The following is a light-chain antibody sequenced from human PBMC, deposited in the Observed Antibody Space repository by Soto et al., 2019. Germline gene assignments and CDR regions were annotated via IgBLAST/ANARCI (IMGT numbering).Light chain of an antibody. CDR3: QHYGSTPLT. Sequence: EIVLTQSPGTLSLSPGERATLSVRASQSVSSSYLAWHQKKPGQAPRLLIYGASSRATDIPDRFSGSGSGTDFTLTISRLEPEDFAVYYCQHYGSTPLTFGGGTKVDIK. CDR1: QSVSSSY. CDR2: GAS. V-gene: IGKV3-20*01. J-gene: IGKJ4*01.